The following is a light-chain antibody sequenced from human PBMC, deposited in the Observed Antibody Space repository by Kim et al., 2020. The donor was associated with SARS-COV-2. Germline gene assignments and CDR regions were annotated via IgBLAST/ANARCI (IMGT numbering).Light chain of an antibody. CDR2: AAS. CDR3: QQSHSTPRT. Sequence: ADVGDRVTITCRTSQSISSYLNWYQQKPGKAPKFLIYAASNLQSGVPSRFSGSGSGTDFTLTITSLQPEDFATYYCQQSHSTPRTFGQGTKVDIK. J-gene: IGKJ1*01. CDR1: QSISSY. V-gene: IGKV1-39*01.